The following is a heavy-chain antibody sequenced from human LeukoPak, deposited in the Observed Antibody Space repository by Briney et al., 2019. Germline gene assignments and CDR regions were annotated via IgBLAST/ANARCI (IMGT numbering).Heavy chain of an antibody. CDR2: IIPILGIA. V-gene: IGHV1-69*04. CDR3: AREVGENTAMVKYYGMDV. J-gene: IGHJ6*02. Sequence: ASVKVSCKASGGTFSSYAISWVRQAPGQGLEWMGRIIPILGIANYAQKFQGRVTITADKSTSTAYMELSSLRSEDTAVYYCAREVGENTAMVKYYGMDVWGQGTTVTVSS. CDR1: GGTFSSYA. D-gene: IGHD5-18*01.